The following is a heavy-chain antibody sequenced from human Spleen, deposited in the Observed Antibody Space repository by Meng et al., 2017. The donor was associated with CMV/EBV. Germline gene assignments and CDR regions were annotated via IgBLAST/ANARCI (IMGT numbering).Heavy chain of an antibody. CDR2: ISYDGSNK. J-gene: IGHJ4*02. D-gene: IGHD6-13*01. CDR1: GFIFSDYA. CDR3: ARVGEAGSLDY. V-gene: IGHV3-30*04. Sequence: SCAASGFIFSDYAMSLVRQAPGKGLEWVAVISYDGSNKYYADSVKGRFSISRDNSKDTLYLQMNSLRAEDTAVYYCARVGEAGSLDYWGQGTLVTVSS.